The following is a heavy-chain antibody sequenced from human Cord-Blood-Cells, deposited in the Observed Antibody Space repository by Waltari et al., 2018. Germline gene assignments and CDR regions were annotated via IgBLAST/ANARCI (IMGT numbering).Heavy chain of an antibody. V-gene: IGHV3-33*01. D-gene: IGHD6-13*01. CDR1: GFTFSSYG. CDR2: IWYDGSNK. CDR3: ARDQAAAGFDY. J-gene: IGHJ4*02. Sequence: QVQLVESGGGVVQPGRSLRLSCAASGFTFSSYGMHWVRQAPGKGLDWVAVIWYDGSNKYYADSVKGLFTISRDNSKNTLYLQMNSLRAEDTAVYYCARDQAAAGFDYWGQGTLVTVSS.